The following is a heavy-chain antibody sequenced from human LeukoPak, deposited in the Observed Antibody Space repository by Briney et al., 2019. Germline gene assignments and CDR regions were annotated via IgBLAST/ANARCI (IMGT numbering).Heavy chain of an antibody. D-gene: IGHD3-16*01. J-gene: IGHJ4*02. CDR3: ANLNAPYWGNFDY. Sequence: PGGSLRLSCVVSGFTFSNYAMSWVRQAPGQGLDWVSAISDCGVTAYYADSVKGRFTISRDNSKSTLYLQMNSLRAEDTAVYYCANLNAPYWGNFDYWGQGTLVTVSS. CDR1: GFTFSNYA. CDR2: ISDCGVTA. V-gene: IGHV3-23*01.